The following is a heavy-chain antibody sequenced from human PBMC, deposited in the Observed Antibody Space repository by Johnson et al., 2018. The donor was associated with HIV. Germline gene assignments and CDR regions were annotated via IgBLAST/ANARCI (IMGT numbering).Heavy chain of an antibody. V-gene: IGHV3-20*04. D-gene: IGHD2-2*01. Sequence: MQLVESGGGAVRPGGSLRLSCVVSGFTFEDYGMSWVRQAPGKGLEWVSAINWNGGSTTYADSVKGRFTTSRENYKNSFYLHMNSLRAGDTAVYYCARRSITSDGFDIWGQGTMVTVSS. CDR2: INWNGGST. J-gene: IGHJ3*02. CDR1: GFTFEDYG. CDR3: ARRSITSDGFDI.